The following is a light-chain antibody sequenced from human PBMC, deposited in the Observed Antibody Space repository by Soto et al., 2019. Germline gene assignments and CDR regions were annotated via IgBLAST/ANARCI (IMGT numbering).Light chain of an antibody. J-gene: IGKJ4*01. CDR1: PSVSNY. CDR3: QHRSNWPLT. Sequence: EIVLTQSPATLSLSPGERATLSCRASPSVSNYLAWYQQKPGQAPRLLIYDAFNRATGIPARFSGSGSGTDFTLTISSLEPEDFAVYYCQHRSNWPLTFGGGTKVDIK. V-gene: IGKV3-11*01. CDR2: DAF.